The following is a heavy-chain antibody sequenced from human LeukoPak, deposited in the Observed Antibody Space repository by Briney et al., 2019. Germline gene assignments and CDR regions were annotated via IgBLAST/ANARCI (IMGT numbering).Heavy chain of an antibody. J-gene: IGHJ4*02. Sequence: GGSLRLSCAASGFTFSSYWMNWARQAPGKGLEWVASINHNGNVNYYVDSVKGRFTISRDNAKNSLYLQMSNLRAEDTAVYFCARHYYYDSSGPALDYWGQGTLVTVSS. CDR3: ARHYYYDSSGPALDY. D-gene: IGHD3-22*01. CDR2: INHNGNVN. V-gene: IGHV3-7*03. CDR1: GFTFSSYW.